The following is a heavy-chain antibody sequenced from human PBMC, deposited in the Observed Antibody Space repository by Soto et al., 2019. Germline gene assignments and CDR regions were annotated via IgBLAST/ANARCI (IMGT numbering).Heavy chain of an antibody. Sequence: EVQLLESGGDLKQPGGSLRLSCVASGLTFGSRAMSLVRQAPGEGLQWVSTITDTGEDAKNADSVRGRFVISRDNSKKTLYLQMSSLTAEDSAIYFCARGSTDYYPGSRIFAFWGRGTMVTVSS. V-gene: IGHV3-23*01. D-gene: IGHD3-10*01. CDR1: GLTFGSRA. CDR2: ITDTGEDA. J-gene: IGHJ4*02. CDR3: ARGSTDYYPGSRIFAF.